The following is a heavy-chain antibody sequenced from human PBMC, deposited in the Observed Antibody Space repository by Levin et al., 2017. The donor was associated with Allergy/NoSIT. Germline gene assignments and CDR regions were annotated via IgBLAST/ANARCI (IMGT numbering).Heavy chain of an antibody. D-gene: IGHD3-10*01. CDR3: ARHGGEGESLNPYFYYGLDV. CDR1: GYDFSTYW. V-gene: IGHV5-51*01. Sequence: GESLKISCKASGYDFSTYWIAWVRLMPGKGLEWMGIIYPDDSDTRYSPSFQGQVTISADKSIRTAYLHWNTLRASDTAMYFCARHGGEGESLNPYFYYGLDVWGQGTTVTVSS. J-gene: IGHJ6*02. CDR2: IYPDDSDT.